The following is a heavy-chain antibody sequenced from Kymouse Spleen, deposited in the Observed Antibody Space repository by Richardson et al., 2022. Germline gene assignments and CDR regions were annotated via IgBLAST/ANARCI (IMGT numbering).Heavy chain of an antibody. CDR3: ARDGSSSWYYYYYGMDV. Sequence: QVQLQESGPGLVKPSETLSLTCTVSGGSVSSGSYYWSWIRQPPGKGLEWIGYIYYSGSTNYNPSLKSRVTISVDTSKNQFSLKLSSVTAADTAVYYCARDGSSSWYYYYYGMDVWGQGTTVTVSS. D-gene: IGHD6-13*01. V-gene: IGHV4-61*01. J-gene: IGHJ6*02. CDR1: GGSVSSGSYY. CDR2: IYYSGST.